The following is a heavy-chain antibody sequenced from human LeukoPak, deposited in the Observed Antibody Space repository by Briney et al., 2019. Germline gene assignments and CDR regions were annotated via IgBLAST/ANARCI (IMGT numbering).Heavy chain of an antibody. V-gene: IGHV3-33*01. J-gene: IGHJ5*02. CDR3: EREQQLDQLGFDP. D-gene: IGHD6-13*01. CDR2: IWYDGSNK. Sequence: GGSLRLSCAASGFTFRSYGMHWVRQAPGKGLEWVAVIWYDGSNKYYADFVKRRFKVYGDNSKNTLYLQMNSLRAEDTAVYDCEREQQLDQLGFDPWGEGTLVTVSS. CDR1: GFTFRSYG.